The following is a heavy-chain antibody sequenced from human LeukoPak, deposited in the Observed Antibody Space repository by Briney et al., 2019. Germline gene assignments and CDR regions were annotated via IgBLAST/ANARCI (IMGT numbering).Heavy chain of an antibody. J-gene: IGHJ4*02. CDR2: IYYSGST. Sequence: SETLSLTCTVSGGSISSHYWSWIRQPPGKGLEWIGYIYYSGSTNYNPSLKSRVTISVDTSKNQFSLKLSSVTAADTAVYYCSREAGGSGSYYLFDYWGQGTLVTVSS. V-gene: IGHV4-59*11. D-gene: IGHD3-10*01. CDR3: SREAGGSGSYYLFDY. CDR1: GGSISSHY.